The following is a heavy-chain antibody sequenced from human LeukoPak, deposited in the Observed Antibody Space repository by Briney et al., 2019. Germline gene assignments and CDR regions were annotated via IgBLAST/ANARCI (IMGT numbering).Heavy chain of an antibody. D-gene: IGHD3-9*01. CDR3: AGDILTRRHYYYGMDV. CDR1: GFTFSSYA. CDR2: ISYDGSNK. J-gene: IGHJ6*02. Sequence: PGGSLRLSCAASGFTFSSYAMHWVRQAPGKGLEWVAVISYDGSNKYYTDSVKGRFTISRDNSKNTLYLQMNSLRAEDTAVYYCAGDILTRRHYYYGMDVWGQGTTVTVSS. V-gene: IGHV3-30-3*01.